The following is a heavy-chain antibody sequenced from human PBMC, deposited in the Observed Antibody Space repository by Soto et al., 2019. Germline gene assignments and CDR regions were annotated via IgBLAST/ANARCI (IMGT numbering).Heavy chain of an antibody. J-gene: IGHJ4*02. V-gene: IGHV3-74*01. D-gene: IGHD6-19*01. CDR3: ARGSDGAFDY. Sequence: GGSLRLSCAASGFSFISNCIYWVRQAPGKGLVWVSHILGDGRTTYADSVKGRFTISRDNAKNTVYLQMDSLTVEDTAVYYCARGSDGAFDYWGQGALVTVSS. CDR1: GFSFISNC. CDR2: ILGDGRT.